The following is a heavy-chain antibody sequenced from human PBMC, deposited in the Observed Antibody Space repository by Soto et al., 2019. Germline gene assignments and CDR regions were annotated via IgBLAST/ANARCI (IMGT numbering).Heavy chain of an antibody. CDR2: IYVGGNT. Sequence: GGSLRLSCAASGFTVSSKYMSWVRQAPRRGLEWVSVIYVGGNTNYADSVKGRFIISRDNSKNTLYLQMNSLRAEDTAVYYCVRDPWDYWGQGTLVTVSS. V-gene: IGHV3-66*01. D-gene: IGHD1-26*01. CDR1: GFTVSSKY. J-gene: IGHJ4*02. CDR3: VRDPWDY.